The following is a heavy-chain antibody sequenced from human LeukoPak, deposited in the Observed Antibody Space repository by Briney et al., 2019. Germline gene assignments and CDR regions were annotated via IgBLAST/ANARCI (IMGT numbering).Heavy chain of an antibody. Sequence: GASVKVSCKAPGYTFTSYGISWVRQAPGQGLEWMGWITAYNGNTNYAQKLQGRVTMTTDASTSTAYMELRSLRSDDTAVYYCARDGRGGRIAPWDYWGQGTLVTVSS. CDR3: ARDGRGGRIAPWDY. J-gene: IGHJ4*02. D-gene: IGHD1-1*01. CDR1: GYTFTSYG. CDR2: ITAYNGNT. V-gene: IGHV1-18*01.